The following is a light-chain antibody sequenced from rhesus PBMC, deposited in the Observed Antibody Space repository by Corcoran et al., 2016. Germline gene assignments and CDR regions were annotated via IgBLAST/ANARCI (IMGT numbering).Light chain of an antibody. Sequence: DIQMTQSPSSLSASVGDRVTITCRASQGINDDLAWYQQKPGETPKLLIFEASTLQSGIPSRFSGGGSGTDFTLTITSLQSEDFATYYCQHYSTIPYTFGQGTKVEIK. CDR3: QHYSTIPYT. J-gene: IGKJ2*01. CDR2: EAS. V-gene: IGKV1-25*01. CDR1: QGINDD.